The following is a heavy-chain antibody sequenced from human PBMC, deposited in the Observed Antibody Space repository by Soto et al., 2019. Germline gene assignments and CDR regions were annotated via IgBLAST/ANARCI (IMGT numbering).Heavy chain of an antibody. V-gene: IGHV4-34*01. D-gene: IGHD3-3*01. Sequence: PSETLSLTCAVYGGSFSGYYWSWIRQPPGKGLEWIGEINHSGSTNYNPSLKSRVTISVDTSKNQFSLKLSSVTAADTAVYYCASSPSDWSGYYIRFGLFPYWGQGTLVTSPQ. CDR3: ASSPSDWSGYYIRFGLFPY. CDR1: GGSFSGYY. J-gene: IGHJ4*02. CDR2: INHSGST.